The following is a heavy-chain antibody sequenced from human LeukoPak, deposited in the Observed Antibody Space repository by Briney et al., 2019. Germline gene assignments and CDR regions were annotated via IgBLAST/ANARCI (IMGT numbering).Heavy chain of an antibody. CDR1: GYTFTGHY. CDR3: ARAGVWDYDDSSGYHNGAFDI. D-gene: IGHD3-22*01. Sequence: ASVKVSCKASGYTFTGHYMHWVRQAPGQGLEWMGWINPKNAGTNYAQKFQGRVTMTRDTSTGTVYMELSRLRSDDTAVYYCARAGVWDYDDSSGYHNGAFDIWGQGTMVTVSS. CDR2: INPKNAGT. V-gene: IGHV1-2*02. J-gene: IGHJ3*02.